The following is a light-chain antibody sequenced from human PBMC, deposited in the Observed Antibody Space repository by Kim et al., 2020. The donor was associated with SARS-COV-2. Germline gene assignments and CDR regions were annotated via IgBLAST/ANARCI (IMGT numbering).Light chain of an antibody. CDR2: GKD. J-gene: IGLJ3*02. V-gene: IGLV3-19*01. Sequence: LGQTVRIICRGDSNRSYNAGWCEQKPGRGPALVIYGKDNRPSAVPDRFSGSSSGNTAAFTITRAQAEDEADDYYNSRDSSGNPRWVFGGGTQLTVL. CDR3: NSRDSSGNPRWV. CDR1: SNRSYN.